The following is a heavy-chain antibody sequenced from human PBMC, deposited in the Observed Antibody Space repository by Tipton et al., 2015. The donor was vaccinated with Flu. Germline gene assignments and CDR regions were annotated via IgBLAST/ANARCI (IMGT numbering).Heavy chain of an antibody. CDR2: IYTTGST. V-gene: IGHV4-4*07. Sequence: TLSLTCTVSGGSISSYYWSWIRQPAGKGLEWIGRIYTTGSTNYNPSLRSRVTISGDTSKNQFSLQLNSVTAEDTAVYYCARSPSYSGSGIYPYYFDDWGQGTLVTVSS. CDR3: ARSPSYSGSGIYPYYFDD. J-gene: IGHJ4*02. CDR1: GGSISSYY. D-gene: IGHD3-10*01.